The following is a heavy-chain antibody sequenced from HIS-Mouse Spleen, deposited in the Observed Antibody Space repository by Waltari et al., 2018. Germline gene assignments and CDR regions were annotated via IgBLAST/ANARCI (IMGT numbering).Heavy chain of an antibody. CDR2: IWYAGRNK. CDR1: GFTFSSYG. J-gene: IGHJ4*02. Sequence: QVQLVESGGGVVQPGRSLRLSCAASGFTFSSYGMHWVRQAPGKGLEWVAVIWYAGRNKYYADAVKGRFTISRDNSKNTLYLQMNSLRAEDTAVYYCAKRTGYSSSWYYFDYWGQGTLVTVSS. V-gene: IGHV3-33*06. D-gene: IGHD6-13*01. CDR3: AKRTGYSSSWYYFDY.